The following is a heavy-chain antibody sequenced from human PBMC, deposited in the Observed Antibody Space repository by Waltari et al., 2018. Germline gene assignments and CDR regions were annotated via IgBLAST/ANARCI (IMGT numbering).Heavy chain of an antibody. CDR2: INAGNGNT. CDR1: GYTFTSYA. V-gene: IGHV1-3*01. J-gene: IGHJ4*02. Sequence: QVQLVQSGAEVKKPGASVKVSCKASGYTFTSYAMHWVRQAPGQRLEWMGWINAGNGNTKYSQKFQGRVTITRDTSASTAYMELSSLRSEDTAVYYCARDRSGGGRFDYWGQGTLVTVSS. CDR3: ARDRSGGGRFDY. D-gene: IGHD3-10*01.